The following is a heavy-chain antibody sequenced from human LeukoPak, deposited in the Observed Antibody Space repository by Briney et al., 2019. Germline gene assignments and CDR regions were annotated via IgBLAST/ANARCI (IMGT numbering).Heavy chain of an antibody. CDR3: ARGPPGGGSSSSDYFDY. CDR2: INHSGST. Sequence: SETLSLTCAVYGGSFSGYYWSWIRQPPGKGLEWIGEINHSGSTNYNPSLKSRVTVSVDTSKNQFSLKLRSVTAADTAVYYCARGPPGGGSSSSDYFDYWGQGILVTVSS. J-gene: IGHJ4*02. V-gene: IGHV4-34*01. CDR1: GGSFSGYY. D-gene: IGHD6-6*01.